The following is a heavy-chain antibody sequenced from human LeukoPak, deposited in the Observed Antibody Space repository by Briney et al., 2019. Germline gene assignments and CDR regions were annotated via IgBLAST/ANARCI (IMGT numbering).Heavy chain of an antibody. J-gene: IGHJ5*02. CDR1: GYTFTSYG. V-gene: IGHV1-18*01. Sequence: ASVKVSCKASGYTFTSYGISWVRQAPGQGLEWMGWISAYNGNTNYAQKLQGRVTMTTDTSTSTAYIELRSLRSDDTAVYYCARCAGPITIFGVVIIDNWFDPWGQGTLVTVSS. D-gene: IGHD3-3*01. CDR2: ISAYNGNT. CDR3: ARCAGPITIFGVVIIDNWFDP.